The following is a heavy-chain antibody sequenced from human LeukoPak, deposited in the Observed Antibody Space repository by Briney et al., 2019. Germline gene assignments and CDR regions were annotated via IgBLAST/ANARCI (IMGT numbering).Heavy chain of an antibody. CDR3: SKSNYGDY. D-gene: IGHD4-4*01. J-gene: IGHJ4*02. CDR1: GFTFSSYA. CDR2: ISGSGGST. Sequence: GGSLRLSCAAYGFTFSSYAMSWVRQAPGKGLGWVSAISGSGGSTYYADSVKGRFTISRDNSKNTLYVQMNGLRAEDTAVYYCSKSNYGDYWGQGTLVTVSS. V-gene: IGHV3-23*01.